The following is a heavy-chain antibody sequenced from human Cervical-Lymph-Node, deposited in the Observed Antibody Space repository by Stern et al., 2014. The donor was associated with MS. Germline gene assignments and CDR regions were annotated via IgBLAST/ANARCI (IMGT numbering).Heavy chain of an antibody. D-gene: IGHD6-13*01. CDR2: IFYTGSG. V-gene: IGHV4-39*01. Sequence: QVQLQESGPGLLKPSETLSLTCTVSGGSIRSNTYYWDWIRQPPGKGLEWIGSIFYTGSGYYNPSLKSRVTMSVDTSKNQVSMKLPSVTAADTALYYCARQSWSSWANDYWGQGTLVTVSS. J-gene: IGHJ4*02. CDR3: ARQSWSSWANDY. CDR1: GGSIRSNTYY.